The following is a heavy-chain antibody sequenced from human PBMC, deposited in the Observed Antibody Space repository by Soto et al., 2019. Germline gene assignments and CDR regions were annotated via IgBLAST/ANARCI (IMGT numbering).Heavy chain of an antibody. Sequence: GESLKISCKGSGYSFTSYWIGWVRQMPGKGLEWMGIIYPGDSDTRYSPSFQGQVTISADKSISTAYLQWSSLKASDTAMYYCARLPRAAASTYYYYYYMDVWGKGTTVTVSS. D-gene: IGHD6-13*01. CDR1: GYSFTSYW. J-gene: IGHJ6*03. V-gene: IGHV5-51*01. CDR3: ARLPRAAASTYYYYYYMDV. CDR2: IYPGDSDT.